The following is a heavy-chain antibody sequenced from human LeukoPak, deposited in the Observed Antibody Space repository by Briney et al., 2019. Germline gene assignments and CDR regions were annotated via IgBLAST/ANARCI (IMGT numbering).Heavy chain of an antibody. CDR2: ISGSGGST. Sequence: PGRSLRLSCAASGFTFSSYAMHWVRQAPGKGLEWVSAISGSGGSTYYADSVKGRFTISRDNSKNTLYLQMNSLRAEDTAVYYCAKGVGSSSWYYFDYWGQGTLVTVSS. V-gene: IGHV3-23*01. J-gene: IGHJ4*02. D-gene: IGHD6-13*01. CDR1: GFTFSSYA. CDR3: AKGVGSSSWYYFDY.